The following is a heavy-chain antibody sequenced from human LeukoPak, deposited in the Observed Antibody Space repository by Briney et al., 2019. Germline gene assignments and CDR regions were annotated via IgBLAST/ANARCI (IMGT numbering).Heavy chain of an antibody. J-gene: IGHJ4*02. D-gene: IGHD3-22*01. V-gene: IGHV3-33*01. CDR1: GFTFSSYG. Sequence: SGGSLRLSCAASGFTFSSYGMHWVRQAPGKGLEWVAVIWYDGSNKYYADSVKGRFTISRDNSKNTLYLQMNSLRAEDTAVYYCARGYYDSSGYLYYFDYWGQGTLVTVSS. CDR2: IWYDGSNK. CDR3: ARGYYDSSGYLYYFDY.